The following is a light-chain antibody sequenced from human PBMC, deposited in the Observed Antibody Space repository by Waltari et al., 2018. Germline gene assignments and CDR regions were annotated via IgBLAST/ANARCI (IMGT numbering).Light chain of an antibody. CDR1: QSVGKY. CDR3: QKYESLPAT. J-gene: IGKJ1*01. Sequence: EIVLTQSPGTPSLSPGGRATLSCRASQSVGKYLAWYQQRPGQAPRLLLYHASIRATGIPDRFSGSGSGTDFSLTISRLEPEDFAVYYCQKYESLPATFGQGTTVEIK. CDR2: HAS. V-gene: IGKV3-20*01.